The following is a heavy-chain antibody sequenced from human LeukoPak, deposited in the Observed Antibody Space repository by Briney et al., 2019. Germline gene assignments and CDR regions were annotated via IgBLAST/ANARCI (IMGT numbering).Heavy chain of an antibody. Sequence: GGSLRLSCAASGFTFSSYAMHWVRQAPGKGLEYVSAISSNGGSTYYANSVKGRFTISRDNSKNTLYLQMNSLRAEDTAVYYCANGRTCSSTSCYDAYYFDYWGQGTLVTVSS. J-gene: IGHJ4*02. CDR2: ISSNGGST. CDR3: ANGRTCSSTSCYDAYYFDY. V-gene: IGHV3-64*01. D-gene: IGHD2-2*01. CDR1: GFTFSSYA.